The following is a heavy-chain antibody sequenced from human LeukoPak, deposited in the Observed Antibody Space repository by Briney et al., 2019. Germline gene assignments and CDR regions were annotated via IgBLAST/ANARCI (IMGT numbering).Heavy chain of an antibody. D-gene: IGHD2-15*01. CDR3: ARDCSGGSCYSFDY. V-gene: IGHV4-34*01. CDR1: GGSFSGYY. Sequence: PSETLSLTCAVYGGSFSGYYRSWIRQPPGKGLEWIGEINHSGSTNYNPSLKSRVTISVDTSKNQFSLKLSSVTAADTAVYYCARDCSGGSCYSFDYWGQGTLVTVSS. J-gene: IGHJ4*02. CDR2: INHSGST.